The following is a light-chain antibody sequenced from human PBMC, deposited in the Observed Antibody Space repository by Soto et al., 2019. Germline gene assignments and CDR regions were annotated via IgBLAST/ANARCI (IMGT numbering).Light chain of an antibody. CDR2: GSS. CDR3: LQDYTYPRT. J-gene: IGKJ1*01. CDR1: QDIRDD. Sequence: AIQMTQSPSSLSASIGDRVTITRRASQDIRDDLSWYQQKPGKAPKVLIYGSSNLQRGVPSRFSGSVSGTYFTLTISGLQPEDFATYFCLQDYTYPRTFGQGTKVESK. V-gene: IGKV1-6*01.